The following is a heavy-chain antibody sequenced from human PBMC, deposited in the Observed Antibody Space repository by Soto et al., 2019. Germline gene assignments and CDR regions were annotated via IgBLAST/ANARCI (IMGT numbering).Heavy chain of an antibody. CDR1: GFTFSSYA. Sequence: EVKLLESGGGLVQPGGSLRLSCAASGFTFSSYAMSWVRQAPGKGLEWVSAISGSGGSTYYADSVKGRFTISRDNSKNTLYLQMNSLRAEDTAVYYWAKDIVVVVAAIDYWGQGTLVTVSS. CDR3: AKDIVVVVAAIDY. D-gene: IGHD2-15*01. V-gene: IGHV3-23*01. J-gene: IGHJ4*02. CDR2: ISGSGGST.